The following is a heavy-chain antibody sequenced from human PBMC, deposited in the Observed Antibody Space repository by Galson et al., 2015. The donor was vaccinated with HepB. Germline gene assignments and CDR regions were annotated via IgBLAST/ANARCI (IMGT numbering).Heavy chain of an antibody. CDR1: GFSITTAGVG. CDR3: AHRPLTFRYDAGGYWNYFDA. CDR2: IYWDDDK. Sequence: PALVKPTQTLTLTCTLSGFSITTAGVGVGWIRQPPGRALEWLGIIYWDDDKHYSPTLKNRVAITKDTSKNLVVLTMTNMDPTDTGTYFCAHRPLTFRYDAGGYWNYFDAWGPGMLVTVS. D-gene: IGHD3-22*01. J-gene: IGHJ4*02. V-gene: IGHV2-5*02.